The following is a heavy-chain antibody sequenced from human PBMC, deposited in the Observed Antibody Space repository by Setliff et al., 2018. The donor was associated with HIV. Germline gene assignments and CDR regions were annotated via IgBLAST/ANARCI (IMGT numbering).Heavy chain of an antibody. J-gene: IGHJ5*02. CDR1: GGSISSSS. V-gene: IGHV4-59*05. CDR2: VFYSGST. D-gene: IGHD4-17*01. Sequence: PSETLSLTCTVSGGSISSSSWSWIRQPPGKGLEWIASVFYSGSTYYNPSLKSRVSISVDTSENQFSLRLSSVTAADTALYFCVRHSSMTTVPFDPWGQGTLVTVSS. CDR3: VRHSSMTTVPFDP.